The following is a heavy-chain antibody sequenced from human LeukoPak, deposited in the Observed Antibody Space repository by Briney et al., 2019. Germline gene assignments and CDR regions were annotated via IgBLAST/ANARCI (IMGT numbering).Heavy chain of an antibody. Sequence: ASVKVSCKASGYTFTGYYMHWVRQAPGQGLEWMGWINPNSGGTNYAQKFQGRVTMTRDTSISTAYMELSRLRSDDTAVYYCARDFVVVVAAYYYDSSGYYLWGQGTLVTVSS. CDR2: INPNSGGT. CDR3: ARDFVVVVAAYYYDSSGYYL. CDR1: GYTFTGYY. V-gene: IGHV1-2*02. D-gene: IGHD3-22*01. J-gene: IGHJ5*02.